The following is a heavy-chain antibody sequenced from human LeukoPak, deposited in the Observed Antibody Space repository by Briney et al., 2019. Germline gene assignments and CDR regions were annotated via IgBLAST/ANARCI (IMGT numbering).Heavy chain of an antibody. D-gene: IGHD3-22*01. Sequence: GESLKISCKGSGYTFTNYWIGWVRQMPGKGLEWMGIIYPDDSDIRYSPSFQGQVTISADKSITTAYLQWSSLKASDTAMYYCARYYYDRAEGPFDYWGQGSLVTVSS. CDR1: GYTFTNYW. CDR3: ARYYYDRAEGPFDY. CDR2: IYPDDSDI. J-gene: IGHJ4*02. V-gene: IGHV5-51*01.